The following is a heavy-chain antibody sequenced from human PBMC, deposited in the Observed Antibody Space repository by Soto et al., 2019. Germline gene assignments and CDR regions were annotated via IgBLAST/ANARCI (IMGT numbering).Heavy chain of an antibody. J-gene: IGHJ6*02. CDR1: GGSISSSNW. CDR3: ARVSYYYDSSGYRLTYYYYYGMDV. Sequence: SETLSLTCAVSGGSISSSNWWSWVRQPPGKGLEWIGEIYHSGSTNYNPSLKSRDTISVDKSKNQFSLKLSSVTAADTAVYYCARVSYYYDSSGYRLTYYYYYGMDVWGQGTTVTVSS. CDR2: IYHSGST. V-gene: IGHV4-4*02. D-gene: IGHD3-22*01.